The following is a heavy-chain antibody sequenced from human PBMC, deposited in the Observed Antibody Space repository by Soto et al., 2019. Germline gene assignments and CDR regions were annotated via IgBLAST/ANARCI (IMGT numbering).Heavy chain of an antibody. CDR1: GFTFSSYA. Sequence: EVQLLESGGGLVQPGGSLRLSCAASGFTFSSYAMSWVRQAPGKGLEWVSAISGSGGSTYYADSVKGRFTISRDNSKNRLYLEMKSRRAEDTAVYYWAYSSTPFDYWGQGTLVTVSS. J-gene: IGHJ4*02. D-gene: IGHD6-13*01. V-gene: IGHV3-23*01. CDR3: AYSSTPFDY. CDR2: ISGSGGST.